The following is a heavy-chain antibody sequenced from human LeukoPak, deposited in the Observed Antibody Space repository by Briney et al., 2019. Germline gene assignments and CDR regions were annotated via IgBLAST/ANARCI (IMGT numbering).Heavy chain of an antibody. V-gene: IGHV4-34*01. Sequence: PSETLSLTCAVYGGSFSGHYWNWIRQPPGKGLEWIGEINHSGSTNYNPSLKSRVTISVDTSKNQFSLKLSSVTAADTAVYYCARLTYYFDYWGQGTLVTVSS. CDR3: ARLTYYFDY. D-gene: IGHD2-21*02. J-gene: IGHJ4*02. CDR2: INHSGST. CDR1: GGSFSGHY.